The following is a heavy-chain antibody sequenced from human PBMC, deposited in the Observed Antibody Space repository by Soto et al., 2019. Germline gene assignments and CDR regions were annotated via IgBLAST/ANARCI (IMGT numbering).Heavy chain of an antibody. J-gene: IGHJ5*02. CDR1: GFTFSSYA. CDR3: AKDLSPWTGAYDDSWSGYYSDPWFDP. Sequence: EVQLLESGGGLVQPGGSLRLSCAASGFTFSSYAMSWVRQAPGKGLEWVSAISGSGGSTYYADSVKGRFTISRDNSKNTLHLQTNSLRAEDTAVYYCAKDLSPWTGAYDDSWSGYYSDPWFDPWGQGTLVTVSS. V-gene: IGHV3-23*01. D-gene: IGHD3-3*01. CDR2: ISGSGGST.